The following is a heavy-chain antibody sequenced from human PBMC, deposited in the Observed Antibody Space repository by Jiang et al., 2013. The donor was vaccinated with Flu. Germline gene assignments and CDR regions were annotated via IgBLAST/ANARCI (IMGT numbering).Heavy chain of an antibody. J-gene: IGHJ4*02. D-gene: IGHD2-2*01. Sequence: GSGLVKPSETLSLTCTVSGYSISSGYYWGWIRQPPGKGLEWIGSIYHSGSTYYNPSLKSRVTISVDTSKNQFSLKLSSVTAADTAVYYCAREECSSTTCPFDYWGQGTLVTVSS. V-gene: IGHV4-38-2*02. CDR2: IYHSGST. CDR3: AREECSSTTCPFDY. CDR1: GYSISSGYY.